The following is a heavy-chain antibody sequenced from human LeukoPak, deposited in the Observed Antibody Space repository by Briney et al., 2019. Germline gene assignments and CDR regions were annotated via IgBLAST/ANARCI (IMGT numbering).Heavy chain of an antibody. CDR2: IYYSGST. D-gene: IGHD1-26*01. Sequence: SETLSLTCTVSGGSISSSSYYWGWIRQPPGKGLEWIGSIYYSGSTYYNPSLKSRVTISVDTSKNQFSLKLSSVTAADTAVYYCARLPIVGATDYWGQGTLVTVSS. CDR1: GGSISSSSYY. CDR3: ARLPIVGATDY. V-gene: IGHV4-39*01. J-gene: IGHJ4*02.